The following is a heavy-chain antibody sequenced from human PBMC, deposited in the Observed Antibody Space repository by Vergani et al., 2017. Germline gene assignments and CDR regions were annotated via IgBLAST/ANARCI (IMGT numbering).Heavy chain of an antibody. CDR1: GFTFSSHG. V-gene: IGHV3-33*01. D-gene: IGHD1-1*01. J-gene: IGHJ5*01. CDR3: ARWGNEKRLDS. CDR2: IWYDGSNK. Sequence: QVQLVESEGGVVQPGRSLTLSCVASGFTFSSHGMHWVRQAPGKGLEWVAVIWYDGSNKYYGDSVKGRFTISRDNSKNTLYLQMNSLSVEDTAVYYCARWGNEKRLDSWGQGTLVTVSS.